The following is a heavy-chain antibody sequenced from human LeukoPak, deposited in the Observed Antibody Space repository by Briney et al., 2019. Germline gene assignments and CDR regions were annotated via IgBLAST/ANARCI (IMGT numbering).Heavy chain of an antibody. V-gene: IGHV3-21*01. CDR2: ISGGSSFT. CDR1: GFSFSSFS. Sequence: GGSLRLSCAASGFSFSSFSMNWVRQAPGKGLEWVSYISGGSSFTYYVDSVKGRFTISRDNAKNSLYLQMNSLRAEDTAVYYCARDRGTAMALDYWGQGTLVTVSS. D-gene: IGHD5-18*01. CDR3: ARDRGTAMALDY. J-gene: IGHJ4*02.